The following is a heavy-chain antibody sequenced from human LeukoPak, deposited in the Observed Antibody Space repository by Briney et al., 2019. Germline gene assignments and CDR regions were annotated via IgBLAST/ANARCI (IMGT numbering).Heavy chain of an antibody. CDR2: IYTGGST. D-gene: IGHD4-11*01. J-gene: IGHJ4*02. V-gene: IGHV3-66*01. Sequence: GGSLRLSCAASGFTVSNNYMNWVRQAPGKGLEWVSVIYTGGSTYYADSVKGRFTISRDNSKNTLYLQMNSLRAEDTAVYYCARVGGSNYRRPGGWYFDYWGQGTLVTVSS. CDR3: ARVGGSNYRRPGGWYFDY. CDR1: GFTVSNNY.